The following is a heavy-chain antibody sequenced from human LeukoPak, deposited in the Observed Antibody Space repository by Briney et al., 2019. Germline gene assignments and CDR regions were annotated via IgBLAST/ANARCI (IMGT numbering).Heavy chain of an antibody. D-gene: IGHD1-26*01. CDR1: GFTFSAYS. CDR3: AKDLDLWELLYYFDY. Sequence: GGSLRLSCAASGFTFSAYSINWVRQAPGRGLEWVSSISSRSSHIYYADSVKGRFTISRDNAKNSLYLQMNSLRAEDTAVYYCAKDLDLWELLYYFDYWGQGTLVTVSS. J-gene: IGHJ4*02. V-gene: IGHV3-21*04. CDR2: ISSRSSHI.